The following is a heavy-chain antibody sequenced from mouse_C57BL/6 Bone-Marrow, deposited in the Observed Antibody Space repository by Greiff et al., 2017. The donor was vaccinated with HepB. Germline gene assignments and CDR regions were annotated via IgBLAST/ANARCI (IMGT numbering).Heavy chain of an antibody. D-gene: IGHD1-1*01. V-gene: IGHV1-4*01. CDR1: GYTFTSYT. Sequence: VQLQQSGAELARPGASVKMSCKASGYTFTSYTMHWVKQRPGQGLEWIGYINPSSGYTKYNQKFKDKATLTADKSSSTAYMQLSSLTSEDSAVYYCARFPDDYGSSYVGWYFDVWGTGTTVTVSS. CDR2: INPSSGYT. J-gene: IGHJ1*03. CDR3: ARFPDDYGSSYVGWYFDV.